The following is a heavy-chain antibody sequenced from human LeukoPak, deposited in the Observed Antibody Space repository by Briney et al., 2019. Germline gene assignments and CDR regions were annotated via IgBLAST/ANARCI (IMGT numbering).Heavy chain of an antibody. V-gene: IGHV5-51*01. D-gene: IGHD2-2*01. CDR3: ARLLRLKVVVPDDEAFDI. CDR2: INPGKSDT. J-gene: IGHJ3*02. CDR1: EYSFTTYW. Sequence: GESLKISCRGSEYSFTTYWIGWVRQMPGKGLEYMGIINPGKSDTRYSPSFQGQVTIPADKSINTAYLQWGSLRASDTAIYYCARLLRLKVVVPDDEAFDIWGQGTKVTVSS.